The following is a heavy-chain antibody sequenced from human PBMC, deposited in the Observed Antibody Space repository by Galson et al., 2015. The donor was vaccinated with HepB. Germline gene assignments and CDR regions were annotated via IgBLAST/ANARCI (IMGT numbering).Heavy chain of an antibody. V-gene: IGHV1-3*01. Sequence: SVKVPCKASGYTFTNYGMHWVRQAPGQRLEWMGWINAGNGDTKYSQKFQGRVTITRDTSASTAYMELSSLRSEDTAVYYCARGGLYPQGEDNWFDPWGQGTLVTVSS. D-gene: IGHD3-10*01. CDR3: ARGGLYPQGEDNWFDP. CDR2: INAGNGDT. CDR1: GYTFTNYG. J-gene: IGHJ5*02.